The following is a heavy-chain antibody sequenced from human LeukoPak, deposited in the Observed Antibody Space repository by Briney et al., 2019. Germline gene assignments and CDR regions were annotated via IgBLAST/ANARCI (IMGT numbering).Heavy chain of an antibody. D-gene: IGHD1-1*01. J-gene: IGHJ4*02. V-gene: IGHV3-33*06. CDR3: AKDLTTGTWSFDY. CDR1: GFTFSGYG. CDR2: IWYDGSNK. Sequence: GGSLRLSCAASGFTFSGYGIHWVRQPPGKGLEWVAVIWYDGSNKYYADSVKGRFTISRDNSKNTLYLQMNSLRAEDTAVYYCAKDLTTGTWSFDYWGQGPLVTVSS.